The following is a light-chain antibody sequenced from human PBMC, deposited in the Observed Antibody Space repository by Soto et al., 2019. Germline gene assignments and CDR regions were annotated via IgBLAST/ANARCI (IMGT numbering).Light chain of an antibody. CDR1: SSDVGSYNL. J-gene: IGLJ2*01. V-gene: IGLV2-23*02. CDR2: EVS. Sequence: QSALTQPASVSGSPGQSITISCTGTSSDVGSYNLVSWYQQHPGKAPKLMIYEVSKRPSGVSNRFSGSKSGNTASLTISGVQAEDEADYYCCSYAGGGTFVFGGGTKLTVL. CDR3: CSYAGGGTFV.